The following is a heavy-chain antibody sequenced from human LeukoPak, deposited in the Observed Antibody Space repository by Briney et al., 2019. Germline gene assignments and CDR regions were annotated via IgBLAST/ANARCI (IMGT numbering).Heavy chain of an antibody. V-gene: IGHV1-2*02. D-gene: IGHD3-10*01. J-gene: IGHJ3*02. CDR3: ARDRAGYYGSGSYYDDAFDI. Sequence: ASVKVSCKASGYTFTAYYIHWVRQAPGQGLEWMGWINPNNGDTNYAQKFQGRVTISVDTSKNQFSLKLSSVTAADTAVYYCARDRAGYYGSGSYYDDAFDIWGQGTMVTVSS. CDR2: INPNNGDT. CDR1: GYTFTAYY.